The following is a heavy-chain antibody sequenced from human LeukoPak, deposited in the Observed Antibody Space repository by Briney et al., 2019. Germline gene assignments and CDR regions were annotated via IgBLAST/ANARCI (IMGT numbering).Heavy chain of an antibody. V-gene: IGHV4-34*01. D-gene: IGHD6-6*01. Sequence: SETLSLTCAVYGGSFSGYYWSWIRQPPGKGLEWIGEINHSGSTNYNPSLKSRVTISVDTSKNQFSLKLSSVTAADTAVYYCARRSSSGGDYWGQGTLVTVPS. CDR1: GGSFSGYY. J-gene: IGHJ4*02. CDR2: INHSGST. CDR3: ARRSSSGGDY.